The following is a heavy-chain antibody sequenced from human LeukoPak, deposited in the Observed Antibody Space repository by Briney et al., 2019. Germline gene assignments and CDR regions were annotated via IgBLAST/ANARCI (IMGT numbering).Heavy chain of an antibody. D-gene: IGHD6-13*01. CDR1: GFTFSSYS. V-gene: IGHV3-21*01. CDR2: ISSSSSYI. J-gene: IGHJ4*02. Sequence: GGSLRLSCAASGFTFSSYSMNWVRQAPGKGLEWVSSISSSSSYIYYADSVKGRFTISRDNAKNSLYLQMNSLRAEDTAVYYCARDSSRPDTELDYWGQGTLVTVSS. CDR3: ARDSSRPDTELDY.